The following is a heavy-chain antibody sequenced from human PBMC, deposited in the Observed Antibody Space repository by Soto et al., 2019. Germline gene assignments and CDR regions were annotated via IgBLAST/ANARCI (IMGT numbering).Heavy chain of an antibody. D-gene: IGHD6-6*01. CDR1: GGTFSSYT. J-gene: IGHJ4*02. Sequence: QVQLVQSGAEVKKPGSSVKVSCKASGGTFSSYTISWVRQAPGQGLEWMGRIIPILGIANYAQKFQGRVTITADKSTSRAYMELSSLRSEDTAVDYCAREAARPSCLQVTHSIWGQGSLVTVSS. CDR2: IIPILGIA. CDR3: AREAARPSCLQVTHSI. V-gene: IGHV1-69*08.